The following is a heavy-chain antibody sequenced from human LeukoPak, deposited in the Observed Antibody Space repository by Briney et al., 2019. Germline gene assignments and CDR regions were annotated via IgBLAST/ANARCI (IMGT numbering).Heavy chain of an antibody. CDR1: AYSSTSYC. CDR2: AYPADSVT. D-gene: IGHD3-10*01. CDR3: ARRRTGLSFVY. V-gene: IGHV5-51*01. Sequence: GESLKISSNGSAYSSTSYCIAWVGHMPRKGLEWMGFAYPADSVTTYSPSSQGQVTTSSDKSIRTAYLQWSSLKASDTAMYYCARRRTGLSFVYWGQGALVTVSS. J-gene: IGHJ4*02.